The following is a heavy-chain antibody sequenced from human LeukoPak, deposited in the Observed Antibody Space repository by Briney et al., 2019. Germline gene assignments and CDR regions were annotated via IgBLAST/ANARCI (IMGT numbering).Heavy chain of an antibody. D-gene: IGHD6-13*01. CDR1: GGSISSYY. V-gene: IGHV4-59*08. Sequence: PSETLSLTCTVSGGSISSYYWSWIRQPPGKGLEWIGYIYYSGSTNYNPSLKSRVTISVDTPKNQFSLKLSSVTAADTAVYYCARHGGSSWYDNWFDPWGQGTLVTVSS. CDR2: IYYSGST. J-gene: IGHJ5*02. CDR3: ARHGGSSWYDNWFDP.